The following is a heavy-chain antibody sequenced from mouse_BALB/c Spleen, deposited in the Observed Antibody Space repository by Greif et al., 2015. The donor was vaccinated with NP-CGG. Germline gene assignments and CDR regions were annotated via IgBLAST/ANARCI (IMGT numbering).Heavy chain of an antibody. D-gene: IGHD1-2*01. V-gene: IGHV1-7*01. CDR3: ARRTTATYFDY. Sequence: QVQLQQSGAELAKPGASVKMSCKASGYTFTSYWMHWVKQRPGQGLEWIGYINPSTGYTEYNQKFKDKATLTADKSSSTAYMQLSSLTSDDSAVYYCARRTTATYFDYCGQGTTLTVSS. CDR2: INPSTGYT. CDR1: GYTFTSYW. J-gene: IGHJ2*01.